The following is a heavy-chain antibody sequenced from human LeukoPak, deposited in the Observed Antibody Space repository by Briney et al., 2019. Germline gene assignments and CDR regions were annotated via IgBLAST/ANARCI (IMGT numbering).Heavy chain of an antibody. V-gene: IGHV4-61*02. CDR3: ARVVGSSLPDY. J-gene: IGHJ4*02. CDR2: IYTSGST. D-gene: IGHD6-6*01. CDR1: GGSISSGSYY. Sequence: SQTLSLTCTVSGGSISSGSYYWSWIRQPAGKGLEWIGRIYTSGSTNYNPSLKSRVTISVDTSKNQFSLKLSSVTAADTAVYYCARVVGSSLPDYWGQGTLVTASS.